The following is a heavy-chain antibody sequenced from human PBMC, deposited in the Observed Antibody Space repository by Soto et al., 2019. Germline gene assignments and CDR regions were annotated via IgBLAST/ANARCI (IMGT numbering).Heavy chain of an antibody. CDR2: ITGSGGST. V-gene: IGHV3-23*01. D-gene: IGHD3-3*01. Sequence: EGSLGLSCEASGFTFNSYAMMWVRQAPGKGLEWVAGITGSGGSTYYGDSVKGRFTISRDNSKNTVYLLMTSLSAEDTAQYYCAKGAILGTYDVWGQGTVVTVSS. CDR3: AKGAILGTYDV. J-gene: IGHJ3*01. CDR1: GFTFNSYA.